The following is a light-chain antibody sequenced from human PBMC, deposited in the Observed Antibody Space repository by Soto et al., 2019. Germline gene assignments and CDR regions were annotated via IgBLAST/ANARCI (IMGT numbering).Light chain of an antibody. CDR1: SSDVGGYDY. CDR3: SSYTRSSTFYV. Sequence: QSALTRPASVSGSPGQSITISCTGTSSDVGGYDYVSWYQQYPGKVPKLIIYEVTNRPSGVSSRFSGSKSGNTASLTISGLQAEDEADYYCSSYTRSSTFYVFGSGTKVTVL. J-gene: IGLJ1*01. CDR2: EVT. V-gene: IGLV2-14*01.